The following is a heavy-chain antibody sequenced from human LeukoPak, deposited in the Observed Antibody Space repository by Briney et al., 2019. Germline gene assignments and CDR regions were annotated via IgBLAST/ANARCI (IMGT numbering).Heavy chain of an antibody. CDR1: GFTFSDYY. CDR2: ISSSGSTI. J-gene: IGHJ2*01. V-gene: IGHV3-11*01. Sequence: GGSLRLSCAASGFTFSDYYMSWIRQAPGKGLEWVSYISSSGSTIYYADSVKGRFTISRDNAKNSLYLQMNSLRAEDTAVYYCARGRWDIVVVTAPPAWYFDLWGRGTLVTVSS. D-gene: IGHD2-21*02. CDR3: ARGRWDIVVVTAPPAWYFDL.